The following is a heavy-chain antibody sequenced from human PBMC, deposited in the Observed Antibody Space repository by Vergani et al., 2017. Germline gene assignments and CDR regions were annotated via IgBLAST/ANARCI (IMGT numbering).Heavy chain of an antibody. D-gene: IGHD3-22*01. J-gene: IGHJ3*02. CDR2: IIPILGIA. Sequence: QVQLVQSGAEVKKPASSVKVSCKASGGTFSSYAISWVRQAPGQGLEWMGRIIPILGIAHYAQKFQCRVTITADKSTSTAYMELSSLRSEDTAVYYCATDRQYYYDSSGYYSGAFDIWGQGTMVTASS. V-gene: IGHV1-69*04. CDR1: GGTFSSYA. CDR3: ATDRQYYYDSSGYYSGAFDI.